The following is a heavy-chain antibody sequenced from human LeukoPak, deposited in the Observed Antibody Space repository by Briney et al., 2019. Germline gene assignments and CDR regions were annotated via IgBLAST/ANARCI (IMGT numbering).Heavy chain of an antibody. V-gene: IGHV1-2*06. D-gene: IGHD3-10*01. J-gene: IGHJ4*02. Sequence: ASVKVSCKASGYTFTGYYMHWVRQAPGQGLEWMGRINPNSGGTNYAQKFQGRVTMTTDTSTSTAYMELRSLRSDDTAVYYCALTMVRGVIITGPYYFDYWGQGTLVTVSS. CDR1: GYTFTGYY. CDR3: ALTMVRGVIITGPYYFDY. CDR2: INPNSGGT.